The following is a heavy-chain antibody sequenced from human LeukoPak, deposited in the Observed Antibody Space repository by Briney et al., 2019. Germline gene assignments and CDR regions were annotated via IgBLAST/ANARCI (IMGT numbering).Heavy chain of an antibody. CDR2: ISAYNGNT. V-gene: IGHV1-18*04. CDR1: GYTFTSYY. Sequence: ASVKVSCKASGYTFTSYYMHWVRQAPGQGLEWMGWISAYNGNTNYAQKLQGRVTMTTDTSTSTAYMELRSLRSDDTAVYYCARVLNGGSYRYFDYWGQGTLVTVSS. J-gene: IGHJ4*02. CDR3: ARVLNGGSYRYFDY. D-gene: IGHD1-26*01.